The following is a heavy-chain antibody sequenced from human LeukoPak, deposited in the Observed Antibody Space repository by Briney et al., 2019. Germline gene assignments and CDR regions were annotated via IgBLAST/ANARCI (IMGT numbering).Heavy chain of an antibody. CDR2: ISGSGGST. CDR1: GFTFSSYA. D-gene: IGHD5-12*01. J-gene: IGHJ1*01. V-gene: IGHV3-23*01. Sequence: GGSLRLSCAASGFTFSSYAMSWVRQAPGKGLEWVSAISGSGGSTYYAGSVKGRFTISRDNSKNTLYLQMNSLRAEDTAVYYCAKPFSMGYAEYFQHWGQGTLVTVSS. CDR3: AKPFSMGYAEYFQH.